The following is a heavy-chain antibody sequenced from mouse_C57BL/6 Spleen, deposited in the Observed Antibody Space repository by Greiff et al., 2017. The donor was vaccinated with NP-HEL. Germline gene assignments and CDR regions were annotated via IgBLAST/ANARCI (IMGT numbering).Heavy chain of an antibody. CDR3: ARADGYYGVDY. CDR1: GYTFTSYG. Sequence: VKLMESGAELARPGASVKLSCKASGYTFTSYGISWVKQRTGQGLEWIGEIYPRSGNTYYNEKFKGKATLTADKSSSTAYMELRSLTSEDSAVYFCARADGYYGVDYWGQGTSVTVSS. D-gene: IGHD2-3*01. V-gene: IGHV1-81*01. CDR2: IYPRSGNT. J-gene: IGHJ4*01.